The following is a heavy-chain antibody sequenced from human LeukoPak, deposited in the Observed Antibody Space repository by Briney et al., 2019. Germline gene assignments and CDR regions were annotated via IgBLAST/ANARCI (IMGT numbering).Heavy chain of an antibody. V-gene: IGHV4-4*07. J-gene: IGHJ3*02. CDR2: IYTSGST. Sequence: SETLSLTCTVSGGSISSDYWSWVRQPAGKGLEWIGRIYTSGSTNYNPSLKSRVTMSVDTSKNQFSLKLSSVTAADTAVYYCARDQHYYDSSGYLDAFDIWGQGTMVTVSS. D-gene: IGHD3-22*01. CDR3: ARDQHYYDSSGYLDAFDI. CDR1: GGSISSDY.